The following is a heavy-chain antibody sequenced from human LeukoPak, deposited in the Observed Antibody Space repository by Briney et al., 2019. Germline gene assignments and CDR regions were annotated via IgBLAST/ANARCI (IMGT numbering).Heavy chain of an antibody. Sequence: WASVKVSCKASGGTFSSYAISWVRQAPGQGLEWMGGIIPIFGTANYAQKFQGRVTITADESTSTAYMELSSLRSEDTAVYYCASNVGSYYSFFDYWGQGTLVTVSS. V-gene: IGHV1-69*13. CDR1: GGTFSSYA. CDR3: ASNVGSYYSFFDY. J-gene: IGHJ4*02. D-gene: IGHD1-26*01. CDR2: IIPIFGTA.